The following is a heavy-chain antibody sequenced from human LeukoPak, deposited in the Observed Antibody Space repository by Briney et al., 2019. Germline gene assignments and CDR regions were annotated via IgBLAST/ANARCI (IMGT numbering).Heavy chain of an antibody. CDR2: IYYSGST. V-gene: IGHV4-39*01. D-gene: IGHD6-19*01. CDR3: ARGRVAVAGTLFDY. CDR1: GGSISSSSYY. Sequence: TSETLSLTCTVSGGSISSSSYYWGWIRQPPGKGLEWIGSIYYSGSTYYNPSLKSRVTISVDTSKNQFSLKLSSVTAADTAVYYCARGRVAVAGTLFDYWGQGTLVTVSS. J-gene: IGHJ4*02.